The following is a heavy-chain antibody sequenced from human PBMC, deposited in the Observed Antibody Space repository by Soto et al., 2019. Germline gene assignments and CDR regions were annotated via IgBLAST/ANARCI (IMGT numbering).Heavy chain of an antibody. D-gene: IGHD2-2*02. CDR1: GSTFSDYA. CDR2: ISAGGST. V-gene: IGHV3-23*01. J-gene: IGHJ4*02. Sequence: GGSLRLSCTASGSTFSDYAMSWVRQPPGKGLEWVSVISAGGSTYYADSVKGRFTVSRANSENTLYLQMNSLRAEDTAVYYCANVPIWCSSTSCYTEGFDYWGQGTLVTVSS. CDR3: ANVPIWCSSTSCYTEGFDY.